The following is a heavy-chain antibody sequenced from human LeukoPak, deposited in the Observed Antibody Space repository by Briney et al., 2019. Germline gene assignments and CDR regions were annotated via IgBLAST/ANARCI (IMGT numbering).Heavy chain of an antibody. Sequence: ASVKVSCKASGYTFTSYGISWVRQAPGQGLEWMGWISAYNGNTNHAQKLQGRVTMTTDTSTSTAYMELRSLRSDDTAVYYCARVYTYYDSSGYWGYFDYWGQGTLVTVSS. V-gene: IGHV1-18*01. J-gene: IGHJ4*02. D-gene: IGHD3-22*01. CDR2: ISAYNGNT. CDR3: ARVYTYYDSSGYWGYFDY. CDR1: GYTFTSYG.